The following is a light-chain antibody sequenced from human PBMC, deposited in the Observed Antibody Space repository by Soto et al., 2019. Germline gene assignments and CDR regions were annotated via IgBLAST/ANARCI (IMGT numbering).Light chain of an antibody. CDR2: DAS. V-gene: IGKV3-11*01. CDR1: QSVSSY. CDR3: HQYGASPLT. J-gene: IGKJ4*01. Sequence: EIVLTQSPATLSLSPGERATLSCRASQSVSSYLAWYQQKPGQAPRLLIYDASNRATGIPARFSGSVSGTDFTLTISSLEPEDCAVYDGHQYGASPLTFGGGTKVDIK.